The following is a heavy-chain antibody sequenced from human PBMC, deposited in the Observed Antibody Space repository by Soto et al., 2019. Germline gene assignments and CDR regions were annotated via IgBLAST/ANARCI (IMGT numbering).Heavy chain of an antibody. J-gene: IGHJ4*02. V-gene: IGHV1-46*01. CDR2: IKPNGGST. CDR1: GYTFINYH. CDR3: ALPKNTLGWYNF. D-gene: IGHD6-19*01. Sequence: QVQVVQSGAEVKKPGASVKVSCKTSGYTFINYHVHWVRQAPGQGLEWMGAIKPNGGSTTYAQHLQGRITMTSDASTSTVYMDLSSLRSDGTAVYYCALPKNTLGWYNFWGQGSRVTVS.